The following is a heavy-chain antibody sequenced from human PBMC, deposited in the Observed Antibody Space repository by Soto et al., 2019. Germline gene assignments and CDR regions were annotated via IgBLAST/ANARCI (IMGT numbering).Heavy chain of an antibody. D-gene: IGHD3-22*01. CDR1: GFTFSSYW. J-gene: IGHJ3*02. Sequence: EVQLVESGGGLVQPGGSLRLSCAASGFTFSSYWMHWVRQAPGKGLVWVSRINSDGSSTSYEDSVKGRFTISRDNAKNTLYLQMNSLRAEDTAVYYCARVISGYYTDHDAFDIWGQGTMVTVSS. CDR2: INSDGSST. V-gene: IGHV3-74*01. CDR3: ARVISGYYTDHDAFDI.